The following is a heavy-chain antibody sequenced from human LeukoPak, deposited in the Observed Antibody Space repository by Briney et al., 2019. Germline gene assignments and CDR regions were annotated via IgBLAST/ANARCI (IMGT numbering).Heavy chain of an antibody. CDR2: MNPNNGNT. Sequence: ASVKVSCKTSGYAFNNYDINWVRQAPGQGLEWLGWMNPNNGNTNLAEKFRPRLTLSSDTSMATAFMELSSLQSDDTAVYFCVRSYGEDDYLPSENYFDPWGQGTLVTVSS. CDR3: VRSYGEDDYLPSENYFDP. V-gene: IGHV1-8*03. D-gene: IGHD4-17*01. CDR1: GYAFNNYD. J-gene: IGHJ5*02.